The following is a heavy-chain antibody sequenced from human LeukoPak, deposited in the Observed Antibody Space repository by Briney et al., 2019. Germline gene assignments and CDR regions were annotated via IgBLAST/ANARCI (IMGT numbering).Heavy chain of an antibody. CDR3: ARVDTVMAYYFDL. CDR1: GFTVSTNC. D-gene: IGHD5-18*01. CDR2: IYSGGTT. Sequence: GGSLRLSCAASGFTVSTNCMTWVRQAPGKGLEWVSTIYSGGTTYYADSVMGRFTISRHNSRNTLYLQINSLRAEDTAVYYCARVDTVMAYYFDLWGQGTLVTVSS. V-gene: IGHV3-53*04. J-gene: IGHJ4*02.